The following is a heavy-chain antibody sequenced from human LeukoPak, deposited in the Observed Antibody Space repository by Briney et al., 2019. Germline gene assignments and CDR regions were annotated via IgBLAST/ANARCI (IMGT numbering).Heavy chain of an antibody. CDR1: GFTFSSYS. CDR2: ISSSSSYI. CDR3: ARDLPGGYMDV. D-gene: IGHD3-10*01. J-gene: IGHJ6*03. Sequence: GGSLRLSCAASGFTFSSYSMKWVRQAPGKGLEWVPSISSSSSYIYYADSVKGRFTISRDNANTSLYLQMNSLSAEDTAVYYCARDLPGGYMDVWGKGTTVTVSS. V-gene: IGHV3-21*01.